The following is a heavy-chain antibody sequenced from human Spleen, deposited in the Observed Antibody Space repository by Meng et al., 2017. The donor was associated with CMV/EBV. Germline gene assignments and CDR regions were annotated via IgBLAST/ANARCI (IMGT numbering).Heavy chain of an antibody. CDR3: ARDQQLIPAEYFQH. CDR2: TSGYNGNT. V-gene: IGHV1-18*01. D-gene: IGHD6-13*01. CDR1: GYSFTSYG. Sequence: ASGYSFTSYGISWVRQAPGQGPEWMGWTSGYNGNTIYAQKFRGRVTMTTDTSTSTAYLELRSLRSDDTAVYYCARDQQLIPAEYFQHWGPGTLVTVSS. J-gene: IGHJ1*01.